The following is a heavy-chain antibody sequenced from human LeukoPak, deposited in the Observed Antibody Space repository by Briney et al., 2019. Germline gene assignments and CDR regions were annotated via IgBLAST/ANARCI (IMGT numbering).Heavy chain of an antibody. CDR2: IHSSGST. Sequence: SETLSLTCSVSGGSINNYYWSWIRQPPGKGLEWIGYIHSSGSTNYNPSLKSRVTMSADTSKNQLSLKLNSVTAADSAIYHCAGYGDYFFDQWGQGTLVTVSS. CDR1: GGSINNYY. D-gene: IGHD4-17*01. J-gene: IGHJ4*02. V-gene: IGHV4-59*03. CDR3: AGYGDYFFDQ.